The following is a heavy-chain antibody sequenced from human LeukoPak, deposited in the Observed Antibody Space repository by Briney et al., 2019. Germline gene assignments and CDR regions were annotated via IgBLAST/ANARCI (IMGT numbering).Heavy chain of an antibody. CDR3: ASATIFGVVIYY. J-gene: IGHJ4*02. D-gene: IGHD3-3*01. Sequence: GGSLRLSCAASGFTFSTYGMSWVRQAPGKGLEWVSGISGGGDRPYYADSVKGRFTISRDNSKNTLYLQMNSLRAEDTAVYYCASATIFGVVIYYWGQGTLVTVSS. CDR2: ISGGGDRP. V-gene: IGHV3-23*01. CDR1: GFTFSTYG.